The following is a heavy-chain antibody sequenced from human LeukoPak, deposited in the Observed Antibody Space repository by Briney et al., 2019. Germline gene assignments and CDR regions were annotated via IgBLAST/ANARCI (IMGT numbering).Heavy chain of an antibody. CDR1: GFSFRSYA. J-gene: IGHJ3*01. V-gene: IGHV3-23*01. CDR2: TSSSGYTT. D-gene: IGHD3-9*01. Sequence: GGSLRPSCAASGFSFRSYAMSWVRQAPGKGLEWVADTSSSGYTTFYADSVKGRFIISRDHSGNTLYLQMNSLRAEDTAVYYCARDNVYYDLLTSYAFDLWGHGTMVTVS. CDR3: ARDNVYYDLLTSYAFDL.